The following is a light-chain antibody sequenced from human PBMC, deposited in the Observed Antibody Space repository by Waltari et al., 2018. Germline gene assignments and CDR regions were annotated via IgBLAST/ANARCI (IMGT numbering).Light chain of an antibody. V-gene: IGLV2-14*03. CDR1: TRYVGGYNY. Sequence: QSALTQPASVSGPPGQSITTFSTGPTRYVGGYNYFPWYQQHPGKAPKLIIFDVTNRASGFSNRFSGSKSGNTAFLAISGLQTEDEADYYCSSYTSSSTQVFGGGTRLTVL. CDR2: DVT. J-gene: IGLJ2*01. CDR3: SSYTSSSTQV.